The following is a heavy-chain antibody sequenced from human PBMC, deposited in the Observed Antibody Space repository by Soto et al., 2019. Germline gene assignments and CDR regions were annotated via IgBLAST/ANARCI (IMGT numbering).Heavy chain of an antibody. J-gene: IGHJ4*02. Sequence: QVQLQQWGAGLLKPSETLSLTCAVYGGSFSGYYWSWIRQPPGKGLEWIGEINHSGSTNYNPSLNSRVTISVDTSKNQFFLKLSSVTAADTDVYYCARGYYYDSSGYYHYFDYWGQGTLVIVSS. CDR1: GGSFSGYY. D-gene: IGHD3-22*01. CDR3: ARGYYYDSSGYYHYFDY. CDR2: INHSGST. V-gene: IGHV4-34*01.